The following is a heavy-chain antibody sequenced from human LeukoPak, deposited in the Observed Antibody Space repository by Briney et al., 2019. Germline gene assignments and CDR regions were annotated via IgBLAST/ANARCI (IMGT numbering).Heavy chain of an antibody. J-gene: IGHJ5*02. V-gene: IGHV1-2*06. CDR1: GYTFTGYY. D-gene: IGHD2-15*01. CDR2: INPNSGGT. Sequence: GASVKVSCKAAGYTFTGYYMFWVRQAPGQGVEWMGRINPNSGGTNYAQKFQGRVTMTSDTSISTAYMELSRLRSDDTAVYYCARGYCSGGSCYSVENWFDPWGQGTLVTVSS. CDR3: ARGYCSGGSCYSVENWFDP.